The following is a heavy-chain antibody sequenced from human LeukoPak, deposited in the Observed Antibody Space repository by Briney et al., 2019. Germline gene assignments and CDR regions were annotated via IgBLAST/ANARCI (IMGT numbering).Heavy chain of an antibody. Sequence: ASVTVSCKASGYTFTSYGISWVGQAPGQGREWMGWISAYNGNTNYAQKLQGRVTMTTDTSTSTAYMELRSLRSDDTAVYYCARGSYCSGGSCYLRWFDPWGQGTLVTVSS. D-gene: IGHD2-15*01. J-gene: IGHJ5*02. CDR2: ISAYNGNT. V-gene: IGHV1-18*04. CDR1: GYTFTSYG. CDR3: ARGSYCSGGSCYLRWFDP.